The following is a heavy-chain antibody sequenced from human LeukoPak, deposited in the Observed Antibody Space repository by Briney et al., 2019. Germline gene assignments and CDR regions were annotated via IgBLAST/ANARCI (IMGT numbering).Heavy chain of an antibody. CDR3: ARWPISDY. CDR1: GGSNSSYY. Sequence: KASETLSLTCTVSGGSNSSYYWSWIRQPPGKGLEWIGYIYYSGSTNYNPSLKSRVTISVDTSKNQFSLKLSSVTAADTAVYYCARWPISDYWGRGTLVTVSS. CDR2: IYYSGST. D-gene: IGHD3-3*01. V-gene: IGHV4-59*08. J-gene: IGHJ4*02.